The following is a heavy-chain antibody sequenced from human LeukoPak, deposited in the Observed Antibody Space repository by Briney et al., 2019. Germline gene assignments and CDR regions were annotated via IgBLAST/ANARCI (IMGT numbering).Heavy chain of an antibody. D-gene: IGHD6-19*01. J-gene: IGHJ4*02. V-gene: IGHV1-2*06. CDR3: ASTGGYSSGWYEDY. CDR2: INPNSGGT. Sequence: ASVKVSCKASGYTFTGYYMHWVRQAPGQGLEWMGRINPNSGGTNYAQKFQGRVTMTRDTCISTAYMELSRLRSDDTAVYYCASTGGYSSGWYEDYWGQGTLVTVSS. CDR1: GYTFTGYY.